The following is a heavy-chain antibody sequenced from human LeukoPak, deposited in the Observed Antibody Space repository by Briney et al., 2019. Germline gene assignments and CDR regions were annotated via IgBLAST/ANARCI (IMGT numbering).Heavy chain of an antibody. D-gene: IGHD3-9*01. J-gene: IGHJ4*02. CDR1: GYTFTSYG. V-gene: IGHV1-18*01. Sequence: ASVKVSCKASGYTFTSYGISWVRQAPGQGLEWMGWISAYNGNTNYAQKPQGRVTMTTDTSTSTAYMELRSLRSDDTAVYYCARDRSYDILTGYYLFDYWGQGTLVTVSS. CDR3: ARDRSYDILTGYYLFDY. CDR2: ISAYNGNT.